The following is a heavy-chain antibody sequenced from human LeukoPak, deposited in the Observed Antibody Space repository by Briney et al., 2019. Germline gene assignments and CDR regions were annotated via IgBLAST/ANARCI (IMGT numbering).Heavy chain of an antibody. CDR1: GFTFSSYA. Sequence: PGGSLRLSCAASGFTFSSYAMSWVRQAPGKGLEWVSAISGSGGSTYYADSVKGRFTISRDNSKNTLYLQMNSLRAEDTAVYYCAKDPTYGSGSYSYYFGYWGQGTLVTVSS. CDR2: ISGSGGST. V-gene: IGHV3-23*01. D-gene: IGHD3-10*01. J-gene: IGHJ4*02. CDR3: AKDPTYGSGSYSYYFGY.